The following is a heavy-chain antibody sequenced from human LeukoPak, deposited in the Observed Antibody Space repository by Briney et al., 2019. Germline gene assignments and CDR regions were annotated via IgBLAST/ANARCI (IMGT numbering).Heavy chain of an antibody. CDR3: AREHNDSSGYYYYFDY. CDR2: IYYSGST. V-gene: IGHV4-59*12. Sequence: SETLSLTCTVSGGSISSYYWSWIRQPPGKGLEWIGYIYYSGSTNYNPSLKSRVTISVDTSKNQFSLKLSSVTAADTAVYYCAREHNDSSGYYYYFDYWGQGTLLTVSS. D-gene: IGHD3-22*01. J-gene: IGHJ4*02. CDR1: GGSISSYY.